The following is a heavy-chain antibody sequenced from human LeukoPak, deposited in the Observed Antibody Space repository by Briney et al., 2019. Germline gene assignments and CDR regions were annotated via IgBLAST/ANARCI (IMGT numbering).Heavy chain of an antibody. Sequence: SETLSLTCTVSGGSISSSSYYWGCIRQPPGKGLECIGSIYYSGSTYYNPSLKSRVTISVDTSKNQFSLKLSSVTAADTAVYYCASLQQLVSWYFDYWGQGTLVTVSS. CDR3: ASLQQLVSWYFDY. D-gene: IGHD6-13*01. J-gene: IGHJ4*02. CDR2: IYYSGST. CDR1: GGSISSSSYY. V-gene: IGHV4-39*07.